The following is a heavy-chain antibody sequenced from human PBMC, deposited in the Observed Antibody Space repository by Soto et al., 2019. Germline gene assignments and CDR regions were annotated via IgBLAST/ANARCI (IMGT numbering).Heavy chain of an antibody. Sequence: SVKVSCKASGGTFSSYAISWVRQAPGQGLEWMGWIIPIFGTANYAQKFQGRVTITADESTSTAYMELSSLRSEDTAVYYCASRGGCSSTSCYGSYGMDVWGQGTTVTVSS. D-gene: IGHD2-2*01. CDR2: IIPIFGTA. J-gene: IGHJ6*02. V-gene: IGHV1-69*13. CDR3: ASRGGCSSTSCYGSYGMDV. CDR1: GGTFSSYA.